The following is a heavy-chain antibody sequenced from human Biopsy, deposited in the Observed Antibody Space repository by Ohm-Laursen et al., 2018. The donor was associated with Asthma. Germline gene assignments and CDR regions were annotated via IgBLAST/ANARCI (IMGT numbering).Heavy chain of an antibody. D-gene: IGHD2-2*01. CDR3: ARDGTDMNEAMPKDY. CDR2: ISSSSSYI. Sequence: SCAASGFTFSSYSMNWVRQAPGKGLEWVSSISSSSSYIYYADSVKGRFTISRDNAKNSLYLQMNSLRAEDTAVYYCARDGTDMNEAMPKDYWGQGTLVTVSS. V-gene: IGHV3-21*01. CDR1: GFTFSSYS. J-gene: IGHJ4*02.